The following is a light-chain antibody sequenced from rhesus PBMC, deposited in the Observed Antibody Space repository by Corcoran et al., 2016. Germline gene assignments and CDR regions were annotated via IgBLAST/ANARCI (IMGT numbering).Light chain of an antibody. CDR3: QHYYDNPFT. CDR1: QNIFSN. Sequence: DIQMTQSPSALSASVGDRVTISCRASQNIFSNLAWYQQKPGKASTLLIYAASSLKTGIPSRFSGSGSGTDFTLTISSLQTEDSAAYYCQHYYDNPFTFGPGTKLDIK. V-gene: IGKV1S12*01. J-gene: IGKJ3*01. CDR2: AAS.